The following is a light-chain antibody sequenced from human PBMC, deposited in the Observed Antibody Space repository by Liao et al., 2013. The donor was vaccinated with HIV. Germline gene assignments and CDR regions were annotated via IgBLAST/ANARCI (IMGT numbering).Light chain of an antibody. CDR2: EDT. CDR3: LSADSSGTYV. J-gene: IGLJ1*01. Sequence: SYELTQPPSVSVSPGQTARITCSGDALAKQYAYWYQQKPGQAPVLLIFEDTERPSGIPERFSGSSSGTKVTLTITGVQAADEADYYCLSADSSGTYVFGTGTKVTVL. CDR1: ALAKQY. V-gene: IGLV3-25*03.